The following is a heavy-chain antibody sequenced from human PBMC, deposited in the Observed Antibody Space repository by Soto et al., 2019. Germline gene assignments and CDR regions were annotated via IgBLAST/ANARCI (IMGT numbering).Heavy chain of an antibody. CDR1: GGSISSGGYY. J-gene: IGHJ4*02. CDR2: IYYSGST. V-gene: IGHV4-31*03. CDR3: ARATIPDLTTVTNYFDY. Sequence: SETLSLTCTVSGGSISSGGYYWSWIRQHPGKGLEWIGYIYYSGSTYYNPSLKSRVTISVDTSKNQFSLKLSSVTAADTAVYYCARATIPDLTTVTNYFDYWGQGTLVTVSS. D-gene: IGHD4-17*01.